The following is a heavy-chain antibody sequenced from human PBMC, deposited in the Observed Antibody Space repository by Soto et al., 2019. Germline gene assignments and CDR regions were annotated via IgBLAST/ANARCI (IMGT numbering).Heavy chain of an antibody. CDR1: GFPFSDHA. D-gene: IGHD1-26*01. Sequence: GGSLRLSCAASGFPFSDHAMHWVRQTPGKGLEWVSDITGRGDSTYYADSVKGRFTISRDNSKSTLYLQMMSLRAEDTAVYYCAKDLYVQPPSGWFDPWGQGTVVTVSS. V-gene: IGHV3-23*01. J-gene: IGHJ5*02. CDR2: ITGRGDST. CDR3: AKDLYVQPPSGWFDP.